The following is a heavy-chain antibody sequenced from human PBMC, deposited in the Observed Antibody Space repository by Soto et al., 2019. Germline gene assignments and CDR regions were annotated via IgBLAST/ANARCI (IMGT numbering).Heavy chain of an antibody. CDR2: IIPIFVTA. CDR1: GGTFSSYA. Sequence: QVQLVQSGAEVKKPGSSVKVSCKASGGTFSSYAISWVRQAPGQGLEWMGGIIPIFVTANYAQKFQGRVTITADESTSTAYMELSSLRSEDTAVYYCALSGYCSGGSCYVGATYYYYGMDVWGQGTTVTVSS. V-gene: IGHV1-69*01. J-gene: IGHJ6*02. CDR3: ALSGYCSGGSCYVGATYYYYGMDV. D-gene: IGHD2-15*01.